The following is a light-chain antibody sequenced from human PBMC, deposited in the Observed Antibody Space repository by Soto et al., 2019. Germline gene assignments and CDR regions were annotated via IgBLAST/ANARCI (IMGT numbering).Light chain of an antibody. Sequence: QSVLTQPPSVSGAPGQRVTISCNGSSSNLGSGFDVQWYQQLPGTAPKLLIYYNDNRPSGVPDRFSGSKSGTSASLAITGLQADDEADYYCQSYDSSLSGHVVFGGGTKLTVL. J-gene: IGLJ2*01. V-gene: IGLV1-40*01. CDR2: YND. CDR3: QSYDSSLSGHVV. CDR1: SSNLGSGFD.